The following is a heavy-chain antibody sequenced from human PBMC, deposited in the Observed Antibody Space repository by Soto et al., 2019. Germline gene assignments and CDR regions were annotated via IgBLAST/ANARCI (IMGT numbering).Heavy chain of an antibody. CDR2: IYYSGST. CDR1: GGSVSSGSYY. J-gene: IGHJ3*02. Sequence: SETLSLTCTVSGGSVSSGSYYWSWIRQPPGKGLEWIGYIYYSGSTNYNPSLKSRVTISVDTSKNQFSLKLSSVTAADTAVYYCARDISGYLDAFDIWGQGTMVTVSS. V-gene: IGHV4-61*01. D-gene: IGHD3-22*01. CDR3: ARDISGYLDAFDI.